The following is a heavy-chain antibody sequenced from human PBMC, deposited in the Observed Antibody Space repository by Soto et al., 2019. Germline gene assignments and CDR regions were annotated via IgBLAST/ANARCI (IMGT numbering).Heavy chain of an antibody. CDR2: ITISGHNT. V-gene: IGHV3-23*01. CDR1: GFTFSTSA. CDR3: AKERLGYFDY. J-gene: IGHJ4*02. D-gene: IGHD1-26*01. Sequence: GGSLRLSCAVSGFTFSTSALSWVRQAPGEGLEWVSAITISGHNTYYADSVQGRFTISRDNSKNTLYLQMNSLRAEDTAVYYCAKERLGYFDYWGQGTLVTVSS.